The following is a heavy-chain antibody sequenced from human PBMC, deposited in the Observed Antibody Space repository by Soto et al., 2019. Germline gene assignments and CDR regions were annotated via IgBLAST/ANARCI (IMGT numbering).Heavy chain of an antibody. D-gene: IGHD3-3*01. Sequence: ASVKVSCKASGYTFTSSYMHWVRQAPGQGLAWMGIINPSGGSTSDAQKFQGRVTMTRDTSTSTVYMELSSLRSEDTAVYYCAREYYDFWSGYWVPYYYYGMDVWSQGTTVTV. CDR3: AREYYDFWSGYWVPYYYYGMDV. CDR1: GYTFTSSY. V-gene: IGHV1-46*01. CDR2: INPSGGST. J-gene: IGHJ6*02.